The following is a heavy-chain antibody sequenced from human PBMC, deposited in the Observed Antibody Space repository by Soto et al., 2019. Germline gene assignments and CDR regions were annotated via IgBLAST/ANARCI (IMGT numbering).Heavy chain of an antibody. Sequence: EVQLVESGGGLAQPGGSLRLSCAASGFTFSDYWIHWVRQAPGKGLMWVSRINGDGSSTNYADSVKGRFTISRDNANNTVYLQMNSLRAEDTAVYYCARGVRGHYGKDVWGQGTTVTVSS. CDR1: GFTFSDYW. V-gene: IGHV3-74*01. CDR2: INGDGSST. D-gene: IGHD3-10*01. J-gene: IGHJ6*02. CDR3: ARGVRGHYGKDV.